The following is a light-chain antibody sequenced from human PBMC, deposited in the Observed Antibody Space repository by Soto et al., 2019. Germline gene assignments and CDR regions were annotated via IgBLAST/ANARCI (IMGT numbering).Light chain of an antibody. V-gene: IGKV3D-20*02. J-gene: IGKJ1*01. Sequence: EIVLTHSPATLSVSPGEIATLSCRASQSVSSSYLAWYQQKPGQAPRLLIYDASNRATGIPARFSGSGSGTDFTLTISSLEPEDFAVYYCQQRSNWPTWTFGQGTKVDIK. CDR3: QQRSNWPTWT. CDR1: QSVSSSY. CDR2: DAS.